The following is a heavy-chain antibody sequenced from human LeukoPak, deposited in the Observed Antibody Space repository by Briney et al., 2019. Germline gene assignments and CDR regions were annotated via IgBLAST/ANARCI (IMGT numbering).Heavy chain of an antibody. D-gene: IGHD4-11*01. Sequence: ASVKVSCKASGYTFTSYDINWVRQATGQGLEWMGWMNPNSGNTGYAQKLQGRVTITADESTSTAYMELSSLRSEDTAVYYCAGAARVNGMDVWGQGTTVTVSS. V-gene: IGHV1-8*01. CDR3: AGAARVNGMDV. CDR1: GYTFTSYD. CDR2: MNPNSGNT. J-gene: IGHJ6*02.